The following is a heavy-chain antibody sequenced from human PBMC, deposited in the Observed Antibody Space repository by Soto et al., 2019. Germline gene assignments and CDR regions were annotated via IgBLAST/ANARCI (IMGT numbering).Heavy chain of an antibody. D-gene: IGHD6-13*01. J-gene: IGHJ3*02. CDR3: AREDYSSSWYDPDAFDI. CDR1: GFTFSSYS. Sequence: GGSLRLSCAASGFTFSSYSMNWVRQAPGKGLEWVSYISSSTSTIYYADSVKGRFTISRDNAKNSLFLQMNSLRAEDTAVYYCAREDYSSSWYDPDAFDIWGQGTMVTVS. CDR2: ISSSTSTI. V-gene: IGHV3-48*01.